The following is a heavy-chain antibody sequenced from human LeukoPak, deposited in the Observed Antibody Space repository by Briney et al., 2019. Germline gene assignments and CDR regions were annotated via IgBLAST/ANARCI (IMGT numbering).Heavy chain of an antibody. J-gene: IGHJ4*02. CDR1: GGSISSYY. D-gene: IGHD4-17*01. Sequence: SETLSLTCTVSGGSISSYYWSWIRQPPGKRLEWTGYIYYGGSTDYNPSLKSRVTISVDTSKNQFSLKLSSVTAADTAVYYCARYNKVTRWAFDYWGQGTLVTVSS. CDR3: ARYNKVTRWAFDY. CDR2: IYYGGST. V-gene: IGHV4-59*01.